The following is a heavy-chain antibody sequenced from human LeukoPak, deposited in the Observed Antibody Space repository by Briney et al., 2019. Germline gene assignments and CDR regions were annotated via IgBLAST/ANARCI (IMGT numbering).Heavy chain of an antibody. Sequence: SSETLSLTCAVSGYSISSGYYWGWIRQPPGKGLEWIGSICHSGTTYYNPSLKSRVTISVDTSKNQFSLKVNSVTAADTAVYYCARDDYHTKSDYWGQGTLVTVSS. D-gene: IGHD5-12*01. CDR3: ARDDYHTKSDY. J-gene: IGHJ4*02. CDR2: ICHSGTT. V-gene: IGHV4-38-2*02. CDR1: GYSISSGYY.